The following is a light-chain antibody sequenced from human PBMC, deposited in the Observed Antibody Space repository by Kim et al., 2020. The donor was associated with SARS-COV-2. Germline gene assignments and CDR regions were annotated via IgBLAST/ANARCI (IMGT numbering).Light chain of an antibody. CDR3: QSYDTSLGTYG. V-gene: IGLV1-40*01. Sequence: QSVLTQPPSLSGAPGQRVTISCAGSSSNIGAGHDVHWYQQLPGTAPQLLIYDNNNRPSGVPDRFSGSKSGTSASLAITGLQAEDEADYYCQSYDTSLGTYGCGTGTKVTVL. CDR1: SSNIGAGHD. J-gene: IGLJ1*01. CDR2: DNN.